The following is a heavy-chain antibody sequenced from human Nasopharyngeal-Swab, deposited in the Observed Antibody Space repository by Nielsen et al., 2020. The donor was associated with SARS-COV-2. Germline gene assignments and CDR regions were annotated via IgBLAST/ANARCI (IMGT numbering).Heavy chain of an antibody. J-gene: IGHJ6*02. CDR2: IKQDGSEK. V-gene: IGHV3-7*02. D-gene: IGHD2-2*01. CDR3: ASLGYCSSTSCTLRYYYYYGMDV. Sequence: VRQMPGKGLEWVANIKQDGSEKYYVDSVKGRFTISRDNAKNSLYLQMNSLRAEDTAVYYCASLGYCSSTSCTLRYYYYYGMDVWGQGTTVTVSS.